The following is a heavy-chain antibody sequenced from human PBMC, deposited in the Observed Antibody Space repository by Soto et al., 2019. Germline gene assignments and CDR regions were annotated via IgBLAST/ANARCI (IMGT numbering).Heavy chain of an antibody. V-gene: IGHV3-48*01. CDR3: ARVTSIAVAGTGDY. CDR1: GFTFSSYA. J-gene: IGHJ4*02. Sequence: GSLRLSCAASGFTFSSYAMRWVRQAPGKGLEWVSYISSSSSTIYYADSVKGRFTISRDNAKNSLYLQMNSLRAEDTAVYYCARVTSIAVAGTGDYWGQGTLVTVSS. D-gene: IGHD6-19*01. CDR2: ISSSSSTI.